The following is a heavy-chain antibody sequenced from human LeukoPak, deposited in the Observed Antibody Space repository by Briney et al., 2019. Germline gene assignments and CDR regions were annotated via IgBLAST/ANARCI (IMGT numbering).Heavy chain of an antibody. CDR2: IYTSGST. CDR3: ARPIVVVPAATDY. J-gene: IGHJ4*02. D-gene: IGHD2-2*01. CDR1: GGSISSGSYY. Sequence: PSETLSLTCTVSGGSISSGSYYWSWIRQPAGKGLEWIGRIYTSGSTNYNPSLKSRVTISVDTSKNQFSLKLSSVTAADTAVYYCARPIVVVPAATDYWGQGTLVTVSS. V-gene: IGHV4-61*02.